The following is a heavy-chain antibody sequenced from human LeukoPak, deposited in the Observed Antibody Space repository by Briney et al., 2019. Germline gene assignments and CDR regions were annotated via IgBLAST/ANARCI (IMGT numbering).Heavy chain of an antibody. D-gene: IGHD3-10*01. J-gene: IGHJ4*02. Sequence: PGGSLRLSCAASGFSFSSYWMSWVRQAPGKGLEWVSTISSRGDSTYDADSVKGRFTISRDNSKNTLYLQMNSLRAEDTAVYYCARDLAYGSGSYPFSYWGQGTLVTVSS. V-gene: IGHV3-23*01. CDR2: ISSRGDST. CDR1: GFSFSSYW. CDR3: ARDLAYGSGSYPFSY.